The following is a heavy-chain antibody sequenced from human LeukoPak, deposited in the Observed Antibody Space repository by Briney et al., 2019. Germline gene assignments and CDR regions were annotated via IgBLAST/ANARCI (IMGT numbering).Heavy chain of an antibody. V-gene: IGHV4-59*12. Sequence: SETLSLTCTVYGGSISSYYWSWIRQPPGKGLEWIGYIYHSGSTYYNPSLKSRVTISVDRSKNQFSLKLSSVTAADAAVYYCARVMRADYYDSSGYFDYWGQGTLVTVSS. CDR2: IYHSGST. CDR1: GGSISSYY. J-gene: IGHJ4*02. CDR3: ARVMRADYYDSSGYFDY. D-gene: IGHD3-22*01.